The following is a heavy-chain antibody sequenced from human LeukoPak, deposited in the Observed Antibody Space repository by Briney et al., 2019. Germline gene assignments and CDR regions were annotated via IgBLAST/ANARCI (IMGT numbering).Heavy chain of an antibody. CDR1: GYTFSSYW. V-gene: IGHV5-51*01. D-gene: IGHD6-6*01. J-gene: IGHJ4*02. Sequence: NHGESLKISCKSSGYTFSSYWFGWVRQTPGKGLEWMGIIYPGDSDTRYSPSFQGQVTISADKSISTAYLQWSSLKASDTAMYYCARQGYSSSSRFDYWGQGTLVTVSS. CDR2: IYPGDSDT. CDR3: ARQGYSSSSRFDY.